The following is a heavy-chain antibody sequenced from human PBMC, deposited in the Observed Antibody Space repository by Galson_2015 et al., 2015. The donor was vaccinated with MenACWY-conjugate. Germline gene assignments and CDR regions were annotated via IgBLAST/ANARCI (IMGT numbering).Heavy chain of an antibody. D-gene: IGHD3-22*01. CDR1: GFNVSSEY. CDR2: IHRDGKT. CDR3: ARESGDSSGHPSS. Sequence: SLRLPCAASGFNVSSEYMSWVRQNPGQGLEWVSIIHRDGKTYYADSVQGRFIISRDNSKNTLYLQMNSLTAEDTAVYYCARESGDSSGHPSSWGQGTLVTVSS. V-gene: IGHV3-53*01. J-gene: IGHJ5*02.